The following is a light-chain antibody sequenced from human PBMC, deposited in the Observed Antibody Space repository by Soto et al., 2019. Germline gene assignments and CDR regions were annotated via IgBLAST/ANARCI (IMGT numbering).Light chain of an antibody. Sequence: QSVLTQPPSVSGAPGQRVTISCTGSSSNIGAGYDVHWYHQLPGTAPKLLVSGNNNRPSGVPDRLSASKSGNTASLTVSGLQAEDEADYYCSSYAGSSNVFGTGTKVTVL. J-gene: IGLJ1*01. CDR2: GNN. CDR3: SSYAGSSNV. V-gene: IGLV1-40*01. CDR1: SSNIGAGYD.